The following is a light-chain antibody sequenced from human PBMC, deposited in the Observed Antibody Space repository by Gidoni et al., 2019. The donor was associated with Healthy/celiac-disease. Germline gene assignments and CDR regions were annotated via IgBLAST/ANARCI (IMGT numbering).Light chain of an antibody. CDR2: AAS. CDR1: QSISSY. J-gene: IGKJ4*01. V-gene: IGKV1-39*01. Sequence: DIQMTQSPSSLSASVGDRVTITCRASQSISSYLNWYQQKPGKAPKLLIYAASSLQGGVPSRFSGSGSGTDFTLTISSLQPEDFATYYCQQSYRTPLTFXGXTKVEIK. CDR3: QQSYRTPLT.